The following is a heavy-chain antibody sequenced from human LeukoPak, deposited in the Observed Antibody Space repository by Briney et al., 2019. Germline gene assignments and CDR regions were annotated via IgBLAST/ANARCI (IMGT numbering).Heavy chain of an antibody. Sequence: ASVKVSCKASGYTFTGYYMHWVRQAPGQGLEWMGRINPNSGGTNYAQKFQGRVTMTRDTSISTAYMELSRLRSDDTAVYYRARGHTVTTSDIDYWGQGTLVTVSS. CDR1: GYTFTGYY. J-gene: IGHJ4*02. V-gene: IGHV1-2*06. CDR2: INPNSGGT. CDR3: ARGHTVTTSDIDY. D-gene: IGHD4-17*01.